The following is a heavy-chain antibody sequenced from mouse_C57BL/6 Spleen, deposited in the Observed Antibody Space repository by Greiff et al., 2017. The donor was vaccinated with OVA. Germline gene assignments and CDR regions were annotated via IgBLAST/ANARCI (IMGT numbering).Heavy chain of an antibody. CDR2: IDPSDSYT. CDR1: GYTFTSYW. Sequence: VQLQQSGAELVKPGASVKLSCKASGYTFTSYWMQWVKQRPGQGLEWIGEIDPSDSYTNYNQKFKGKATLTVDTSSSTAYMQLSSLTSEDSAVYYCARWDTTVVGDFDYWGQGTTLTVSS. D-gene: IGHD1-1*01. V-gene: IGHV1-50*01. CDR3: ARWDTTVVGDFDY. J-gene: IGHJ2*01.